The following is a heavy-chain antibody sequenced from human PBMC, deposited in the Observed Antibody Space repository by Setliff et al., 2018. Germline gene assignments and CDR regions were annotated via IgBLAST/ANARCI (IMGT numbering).Heavy chain of an antibody. CDR2: IYHGGDT. CDR1: GGSINSGVYY. D-gene: IGHD1-1*01. CDR3: ARTGTYRYFDC. J-gene: IGHJ4*02. V-gene: IGHV4-39*01. Sequence: PSETLSLTCTVSGGSINSGVYYWGWIRQPPGKGLEWIGRIYHGGDTYYNASLKSRLTISVDTSKNQFSLKLRSVTAADTAVYYCARTGTYRYFDCWGQEALVTVSS.